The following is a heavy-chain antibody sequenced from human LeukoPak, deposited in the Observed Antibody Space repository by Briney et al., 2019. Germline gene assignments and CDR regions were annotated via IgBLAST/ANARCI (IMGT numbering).Heavy chain of an antibody. J-gene: IGHJ4*02. CDR1: GFTFSSYS. D-gene: IGHD1-7*01. Sequence: GGSLRLSSAASGFTFSSYSMNWVRQAPGKGLEWVANIKQDGSEKYYVDSVKGRFTISRDNAKNSLYLQMNSLRAEDTAVYYCARESGFRNYIYWGQGTLVTVSS. V-gene: IGHV3-7*01. CDR3: ARESGFRNYIY. CDR2: IKQDGSEK.